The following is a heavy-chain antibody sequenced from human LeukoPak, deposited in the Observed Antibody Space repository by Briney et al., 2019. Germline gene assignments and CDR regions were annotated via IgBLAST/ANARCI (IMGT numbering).Heavy chain of an antibody. CDR3: TTAEGVVPAAIPQYFQH. CDR1: GSTFSNAW. J-gene: IGHJ1*01. Sequence: GGSLRLSCAASGSTFSNAWMSWVRQAPGKGLEWVGRIKSKTDGGTTDYAAPVKGRFTISRDDSKNTLYLQMNSLKTEDTAVYYCTTAEGVVPAAIPQYFQHWGQGTLVTVSS. D-gene: IGHD2-2*02. V-gene: IGHV3-15*01. CDR2: IKSKTDGGTT.